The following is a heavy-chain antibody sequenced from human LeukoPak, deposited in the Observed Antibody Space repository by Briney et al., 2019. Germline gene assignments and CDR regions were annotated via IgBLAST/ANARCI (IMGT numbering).Heavy chain of an antibody. V-gene: IGHV4-59*01. CDR1: GGSISNYY. Sequence: SETLSLTCTVSGGSISNYYWSWIRQPPGKGLEWIGYIYYSGNTNYNPSLKSRVTISVDTSNNQFSLKLSSVTAADTAVYYCARHPCTSSCRGGFDYWDQGTLVTVSS. CDR3: ARHPCTSSCRGGFDY. J-gene: IGHJ4*02. D-gene: IGHD2-2*01. CDR2: IYYSGNT.